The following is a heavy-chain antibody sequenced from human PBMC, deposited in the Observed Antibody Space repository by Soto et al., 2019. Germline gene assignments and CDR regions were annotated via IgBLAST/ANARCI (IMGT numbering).Heavy chain of an antibody. CDR3: ARLEGLATISYYFDF. D-gene: IGHD3-9*01. CDR1: DDSINRDKFY. Sequence: HLQLQESGPGLVKPSETLSLMCSVSDDSINRDKFYWGWIRQPPGKGLEWIGSIYYRGNAYYNPSLQTPVTISLDKSKSQFSLKLNSVTAADAAVYFCARLEGLATISYYFDFWGPGALVTVSS. CDR2: IYYRGNA. J-gene: IGHJ4*02. V-gene: IGHV4-39*01.